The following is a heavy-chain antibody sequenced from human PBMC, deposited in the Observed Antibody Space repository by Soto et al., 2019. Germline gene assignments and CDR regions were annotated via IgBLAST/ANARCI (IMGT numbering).Heavy chain of an antibody. CDR3: ASPAPRIVGATYDAFDI. CDR1: GGSFSGYY. D-gene: IGHD1-26*01. CDR2: INYSGST. J-gene: IGHJ3*02. V-gene: IGHV4-34*01. Sequence: SETLSLTCAVYGGSFSGYYWSWIRQPPGKGLEWIGEINYSGSTNYNPSLKSRVTISVDTSKNQFSLKLSSVTAADTAVYYCASPAPRIVGATYDAFDIWGQGTMVTVSS.